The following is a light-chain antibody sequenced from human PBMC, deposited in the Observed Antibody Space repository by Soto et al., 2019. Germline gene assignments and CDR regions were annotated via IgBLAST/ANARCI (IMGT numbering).Light chain of an antibody. CDR1: QSVSSY. CDR3: QQYNNWPRT. J-gene: IGKJ1*01. V-gene: IGKV3-15*01. CDR2: GTS. Sequence: EIVLTQSPATLSLSPGERATLSCRASQSVSSYLAWYQQKPGQAPRLLIYGTSTRATGIPARFSGGGSGAEYTLTISSLQSEDFAVYYCQQYNNWPRTFGQGTKVDIK.